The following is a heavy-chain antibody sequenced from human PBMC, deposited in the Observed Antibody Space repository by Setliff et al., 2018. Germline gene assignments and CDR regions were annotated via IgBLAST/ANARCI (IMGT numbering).Heavy chain of an antibody. D-gene: IGHD2-15*01. J-gene: IGHJ4*02. CDR1: GFIFSSYW. CDR3: ARTCSGSGCYAGLES. CDR2: INTDGSTT. Sequence: GGSLRLSCAASGFIFSSYWMHWVRQVPEKGLVWVSQINTDGSTTRYADSVKGRFTVSRDNAKNTLYLQMNSLRGEDTAVYYCARTCSGSGCYAGLESWGQGTPVTVSS. V-gene: IGHV3-74*01.